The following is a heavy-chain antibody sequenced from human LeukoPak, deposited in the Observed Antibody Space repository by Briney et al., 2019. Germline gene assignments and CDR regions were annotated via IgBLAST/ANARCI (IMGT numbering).Heavy chain of an antibody. V-gene: IGHV1-2*06. CDR3: ERVRYPSLGDGSGSYYKGYFDY. CDR1: GYTFTGYY. Sequence: ASVKVSCKASGYTFTGYYMHWVRQAPGQGLEWMGRINPNSGGTNYAQKFQGRVTMTRDTSISTAYMELSRLRSDDTAVYYCERVRYPSLGDGSGSYYKGYFDYWGHGTLVTVSS. J-gene: IGHJ4*01. CDR2: INPNSGGT. D-gene: IGHD3-10*01.